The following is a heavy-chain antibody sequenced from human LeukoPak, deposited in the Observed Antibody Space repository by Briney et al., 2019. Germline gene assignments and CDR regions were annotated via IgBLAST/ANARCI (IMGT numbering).Heavy chain of an antibody. V-gene: IGHV3-30*02. D-gene: IGHD3-22*01. CDR3: AKDPSVYDSSGYPN. CDR2: IRYDGSNK. CDR1: GFTFSSYG. J-gene: IGHJ4*02. Sequence: PGGSLRLCCAASGFTFSSYGMHWVRQAPGKGLERVAFIRYDGSNKYYADSVKGRLTISRDNSKNTLYLQMNSLRAEDTAVYYCAKDPSVYDSSGYPNWGQGTLVTVSS.